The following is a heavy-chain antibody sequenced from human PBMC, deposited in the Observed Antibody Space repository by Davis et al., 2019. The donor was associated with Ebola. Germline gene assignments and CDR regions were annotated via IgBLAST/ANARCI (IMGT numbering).Heavy chain of an antibody. J-gene: IGHJ1*01. V-gene: IGHV3-15*01. CDR3: TTEPFGTSCPPHFQH. CDR1: GFTFSNAW. D-gene: IGHD2-2*01. Sequence: PGGSLRLSCAASGFTFSNAWMSWVRQAPGKGLEWVGRIKSKTDGGTTDYAAPVKGRFTISRDDSKNTLYLQMNSLKTEDTAVYYCTTEPFGTSCPPHFQHWGQGTLVTVSS. CDR2: IKSKTDGGTT.